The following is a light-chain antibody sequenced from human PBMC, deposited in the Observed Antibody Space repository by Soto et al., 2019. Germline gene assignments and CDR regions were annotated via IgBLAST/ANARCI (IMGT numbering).Light chain of an antibody. J-gene: IGKJ4*01. V-gene: IGKV1-5*03. CDR2: KAS. Sequence: DIHMTQSPSTLSASVGDSVTITCRASQIISRWLAWYQQKPGKAPNLLIYKASSLESEVPSRFSGSGSGTEFTLTISSLQPDDFASYYCQQYNTYPLTFGGGTKVEIK. CDR3: QQYNTYPLT. CDR1: QIISRW.